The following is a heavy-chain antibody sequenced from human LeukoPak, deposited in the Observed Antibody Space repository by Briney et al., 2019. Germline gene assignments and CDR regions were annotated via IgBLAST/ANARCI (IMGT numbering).Heavy chain of an antibody. CDR1: GGSFSGYY. CDR2: INHSGST. CDR3: ARATPYENWFDP. Sequence: SETLSLTCAVYGGSFSGYYWSWIRQPPGKGLEWIGEINHSGSTNYNPSLKSRVTISVDTSKNQFSLKLSSVTAADMAVYYCARATPYENWFDPWGQGTLVTVSS. V-gene: IGHV4-34*01. J-gene: IGHJ5*02. D-gene: IGHD2-8*01.